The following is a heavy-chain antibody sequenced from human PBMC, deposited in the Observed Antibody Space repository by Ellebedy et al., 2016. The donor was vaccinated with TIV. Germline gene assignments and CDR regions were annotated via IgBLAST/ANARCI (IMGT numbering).Heavy chain of an antibody. D-gene: IGHD1-26*01. CDR1: GFTFDDYA. V-gene: IGHV3-9*01. CDR3: AKDNQWELRYWYFDL. Sequence: SLKISXAASGFTFDDYAMHWVRQAPGKGLEWVSGISWNSGSIGCADSVKGRFTISRDNAKNSLYLQMNSLRAEDTALYYCAKDNQWELRYWYFDLWGRGTLVTVSS. J-gene: IGHJ2*01. CDR2: ISWNSGSI.